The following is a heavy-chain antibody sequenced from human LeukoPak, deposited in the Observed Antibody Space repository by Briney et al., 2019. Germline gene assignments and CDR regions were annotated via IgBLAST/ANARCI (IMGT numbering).Heavy chain of an antibody. Sequence: ASVKVSCKASGYTFTSYYMHWVRQAPGQGLEWMGRTNPNSGGTNYAQKFQGRATMTRDTSISTAYMELSRLRSDDTAVYYCARVHPFPDAFDIWGQGTMVTVSS. CDR2: TNPNSGGT. D-gene: IGHD2-21*01. J-gene: IGHJ3*02. CDR3: ARVHPFPDAFDI. V-gene: IGHV1-2*06. CDR1: GYTFTSYY.